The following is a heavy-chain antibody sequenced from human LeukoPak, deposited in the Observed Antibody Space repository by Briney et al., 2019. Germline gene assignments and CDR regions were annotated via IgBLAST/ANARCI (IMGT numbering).Heavy chain of an antibody. CDR3: ARLLFPYYDFWSGYSPAGVRAFDI. CDR2: INHSGST. D-gene: IGHD3-3*01. J-gene: IGHJ3*02. V-gene: IGHV4-39*07. CDR1: GGSISSSSYY. Sequence: SETLSLTCTVSGGSISSSSYYWGWIRQPPGKGLEWIGEINHSGSTNYNPSLKSRVTISVDTSKNQFSLKLSSVTAADTAVYYCARLLFPYYDFWSGYSPAGVRAFDIWGQGTMVTVSS.